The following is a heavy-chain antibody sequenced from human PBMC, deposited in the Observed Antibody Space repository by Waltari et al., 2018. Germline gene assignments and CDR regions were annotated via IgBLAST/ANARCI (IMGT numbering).Heavy chain of an antibody. V-gene: IGHV4-39*01. J-gene: IGHJ4*02. CDR3: ASYVLRYFDWLDY. D-gene: IGHD3-9*01. Sequence: QLQLQESGPGLVKPSETLSLTCTVSGGSISSSSYYWGWIRQPPGKGLEWIGSIYYSGSTYYNPSLKSRVTISVDTSKNQFSLKLSSVTAADTAVYYCASYVLRYFDWLDYWGQGTLVTVSS. CDR1: GGSISSSSYY. CDR2: IYYSGST.